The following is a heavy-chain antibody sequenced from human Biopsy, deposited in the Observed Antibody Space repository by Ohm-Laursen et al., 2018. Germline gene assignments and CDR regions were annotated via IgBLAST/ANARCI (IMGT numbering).Heavy chain of an antibody. Sequence: SDTLSFTSSVSGYTISSSNYYCGWIRQPPGKGLEWIGTIRNTNYRKSMKSRVTMSVATTKNQFSLKLSCVTAADTGVYYCAQTRNDYGGFYFDYWGRGTLVTVSS. CDR2: IRNT. D-gene: IGHD4/OR15-4a*01. CDR3: AQTRNDYGGFYFDY. CDR1: GYTISSSNYY. J-gene: IGHJ4*02. V-gene: IGHV4-39*01.